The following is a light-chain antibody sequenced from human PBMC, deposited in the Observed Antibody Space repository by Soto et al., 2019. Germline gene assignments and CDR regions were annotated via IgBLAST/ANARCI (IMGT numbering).Light chain of an antibody. Sequence: IVMTQSPDSLAVSLGERATINCKSSQSLLYTSNNKNYLAWFQQKPGQPPRLLIYWASTRESGVPDRFSGRVSGTDFTLTISSMKYEDVAVYYCQQYYSNPELTFGGGTKVEIK. CDR2: WAS. J-gene: IGKJ4*01. V-gene: IGKV4-1*01. CDR1: QSLLYTSNNKNY. CDR3: QQYYSNPELT.